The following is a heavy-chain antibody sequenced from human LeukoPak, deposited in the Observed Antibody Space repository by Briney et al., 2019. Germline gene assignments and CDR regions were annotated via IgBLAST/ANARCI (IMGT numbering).Heavy chain of an antibody. CDR3: ARLWSPMVEIDY. J-gene: IGHJ4*02. CDR1: GYTXXXXX. V-gene: IGHV1-2*02. D-gene: IGHD2-15*01. CDR2: INPNSGGT. Sequence: ASVKVSCKASGYTXXXXXXHXXXXXXGXGXXGXXWINPNSGGTNYAQKFQGRVTMTRDTSISTAYMELSRLRSDDTAVYYCARLWSPMVEIDYWGQGTLVTVSS.